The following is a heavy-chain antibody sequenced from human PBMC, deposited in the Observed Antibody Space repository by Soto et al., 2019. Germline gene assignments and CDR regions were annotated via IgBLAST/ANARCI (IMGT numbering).Heavy chain of an antibody. Sequence: SQTLSLTCAISGDSVSSNSAAWNWIRQSPSRGLEWLGRTYYRSRWYNDYAVSVKSRITVNPDTSKNQFSLHLNSVTPEDTAVYYFAGTTSPQWYYMDFWDKGTTVTVSS. CDR3: AGTTSPQWYYMDF. CDR1: GDSVSSNSAA. J-gene: IGHJ6*03. V-gene: IGHV6-1*01. D-gene: IGHD1-7*01. CDR2: TYYRSRWYN.